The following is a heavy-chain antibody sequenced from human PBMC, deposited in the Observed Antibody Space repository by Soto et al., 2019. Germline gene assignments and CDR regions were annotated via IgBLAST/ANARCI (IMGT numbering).Heavy chain of an antibody. V-gene: IGHV1-2*02. J-gene: IGHJ5*02. D-gene: IGHD3-10*01. Sequence: QVQLVQSGAEVKKPGASVKVSCKASGYTFTGYYMHWVRQAPGQGLEWMGRINPNSGGTNYAQKVEGRVTMTRDTSISTAYMELSRLRSDDTAVYYCARGYGAKGWFDPGGQGTLVTVSS. CDR2: INPNSGGT. CDR3: ARGYGAKGWFDP. CDR1: GYTFTGYY.